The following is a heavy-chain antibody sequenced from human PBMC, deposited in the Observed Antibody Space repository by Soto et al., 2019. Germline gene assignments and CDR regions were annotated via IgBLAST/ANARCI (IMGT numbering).Heavy chain of an antibody. CDR3: ARQKRVADPREFDS. Sequence: QVQLVESGGGVVQPGRSLRLSCAASGFTFSSFSLHWVRQAPGKGLEWLALISYDGSTKYNADSVKGRFTVSRDNSNNTIYLQRGSLTPGDTAVYSCARQKRVADPREFDSGAQGPLVPVPP. J-gene: IGHJ4*02. V-gene: IGHV3-30-3*01. CDR2: ISYDGSTK. D-gene: IGHD1-26*01. CDR1: GFTFSSFS.